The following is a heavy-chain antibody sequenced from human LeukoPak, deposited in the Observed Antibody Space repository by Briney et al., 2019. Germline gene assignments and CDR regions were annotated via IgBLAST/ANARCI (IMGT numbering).Heavy chain of an antibody. V-gene: IGHV4-59*01. CDR2: IYYSGST. CDR1: GGSISCYY. J-gene: IGHJ6*02. D-gene: IGHD6-6*01. Sequence: PWEILFLTCTVSGGSISCYYWSWLRQPPGRGLEWIGYIYYSGSTNYNPSLKSRVTISVDTSKNQFSLKLSSVTAADTAVYYCARSSIAARPNTGTYYYYGMDVWGQGTTVTVSS. CDR3: ARSSIAARPNTGTYYYYGMDV.